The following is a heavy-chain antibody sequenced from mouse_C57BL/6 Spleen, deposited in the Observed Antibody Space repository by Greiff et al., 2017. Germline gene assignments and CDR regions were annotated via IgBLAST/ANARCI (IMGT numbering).Heavy chain of an antibody. Sequence: VQLQQPGAELVRPGSSVKLSCKASGYTFTSYWMDWVKQRPGQGLEWIGNIYPSDSETHYNQKFKDKATLTVDKSSSTAYMQLSSLTSEDSAVYYSARRGDDYDRAMDYWGQGTSVTVSS. CDR3: ARRGDDYDRAMDY. D-gene: IGHD2-4*01. CDR2: IYPSDSET. CDR1: GYTFTSYW. V-gene: IGHV1-61*01. J-gene: IGHJ4*01.